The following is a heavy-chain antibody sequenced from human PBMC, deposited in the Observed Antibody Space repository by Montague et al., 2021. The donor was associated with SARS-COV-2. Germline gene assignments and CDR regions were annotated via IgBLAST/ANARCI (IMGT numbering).Heavy chain of an antibody. CDR1: GGSFSGYY. CDR2: INHSGST. CDR3: ARGARQGYGFRLGSFDS. V-gene: IGHV4-34*01. Sequence: SETLSLTCAVYGGSFSGYYWNWIRQPPGKGLEWIGEINHSGSTNYNPSLKSRVTMSVDTSKNQLSLKLSSVTAADTAVYYCARGARQGYGFRLGSFDSWGQGTRVTVSS. J-gene: IGHJ4*02. D-gene: IGHD3-10*01.